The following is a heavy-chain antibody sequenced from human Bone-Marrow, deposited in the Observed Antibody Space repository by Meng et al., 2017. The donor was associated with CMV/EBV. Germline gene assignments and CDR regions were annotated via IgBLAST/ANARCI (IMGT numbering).Heavy chain of an antibody. J-gene: IGHJ2*01. V-gene: IGHV1-69*12. CDR3: ARDASAVDWYFDL. Sequence: QAAQAGAGVEKPGSSVMVSCQASGDTFSRYGVSWVRQAPGQGLEWMGGIIPMFGTANYAQSFQGRLTITADESRTTAYMELRSLRFDDTAVYYCARDASAVDWYFDLWGRGTLVTVSS. CDR2: IIPMFGTA. D-gene: IGHD2-15*01. CDR1: GDTFSRYG.